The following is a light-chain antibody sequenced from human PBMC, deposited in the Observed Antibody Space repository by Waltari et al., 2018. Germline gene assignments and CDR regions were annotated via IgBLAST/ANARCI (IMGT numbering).Light chain of an antibody. Sequence: QSVLTQTPSVSAAPGQKVTISCSGSSSNIGNHYVSWHQQLPGSAPKLLIYDKDKRPSGIPDRFSGAKSGTSATRGITGLQTGDEAHYYCATWDNSLNNVVFGGGTKLTVL. J-gene: IGLJ2*01. CDR2: DKD. CDR1: SSNIGNHY. CDR3: ATWDNSLNNVV. V-gene: IGLV1-51*01.